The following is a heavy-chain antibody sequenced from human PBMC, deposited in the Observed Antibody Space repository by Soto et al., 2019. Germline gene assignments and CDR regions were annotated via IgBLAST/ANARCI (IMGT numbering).Heavy chain of an antibody. J-gene: IGHJ4*02. Sequence: SETLSLTCAVSGGSISSSNWWSWVRQPPGKGLELIGEIYHSGSTNYNPSLKSRVTISVDKSKNQFSLKLSFVTAADTAVYYCASLTMVRGVIKDYWGQGTLVTVSS. CDR1: GGSISSSNW. D-gene: IGHD3-10*01. CDR2: IYHSGST. CDR3: ASLTMVRGVIKDY. V-gene: IGHV4-4*02.